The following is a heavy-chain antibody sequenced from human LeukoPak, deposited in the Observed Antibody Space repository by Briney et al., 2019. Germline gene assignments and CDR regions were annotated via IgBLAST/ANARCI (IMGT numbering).Heavy chain of an antibody. CDR3: ARDHSSSY. V-gene: IGHV4-39*07. Sequence: SETLSLTCTVSGGSISSSSYYWGWIRQPPGKGLEWIGSIYYSGGTYYNPSLKSRVTISVDTSKNQFSLKLSSVTAADTAVYYCARDHSSSYWGQGTLVTVSS. J-gene: IGHJ4*02. D-gene: IGHD5-18*01. CDR2: IYYSGGT. CDR1: GGSISSSSYY.